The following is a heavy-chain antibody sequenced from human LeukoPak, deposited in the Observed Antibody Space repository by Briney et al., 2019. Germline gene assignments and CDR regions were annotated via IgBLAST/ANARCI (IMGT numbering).Heavy chain of an antibody. CDR2: MNPNSGNT. D-gene: IGHD1-20*01. J-gene: IGHJ4*02. CDR3: ARDCNWNDDAFDY. V-gene: IGHV1-8*02. Sequence: ASVKVSCKASGYTFTSYDINWVRQATGQGLEWMGWMNPNSGNTGYAQKFQGRVTMTRDMSTSTVYMELSSLRSEDTAVYYCARDCNWNDDAFDYWGQGTLVTVSS. CDR1: GYTFTSYD.